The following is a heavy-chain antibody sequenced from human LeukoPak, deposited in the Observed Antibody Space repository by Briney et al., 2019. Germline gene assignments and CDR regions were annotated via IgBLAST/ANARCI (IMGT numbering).Heavy chain of an antibody. V-gene: IGHV1-18*01. CDR1: GYTFTSYG. CDR2: ISAYNGNT. J-gene: IGHJ4*02. Sequence: ASVKVSCKASGYTFTSYGISWVRQAPGQGLEWMGWISAYNGNTNYAQKLQGRVTMTTDTSTGTAYMELRSLRSDDTAVYYCARGVGDYYDSSGHDYWGQGTLVTVSS. CDR3: ARGVGDYYDSSGHDY. D-gene: IGHD3-22*01.